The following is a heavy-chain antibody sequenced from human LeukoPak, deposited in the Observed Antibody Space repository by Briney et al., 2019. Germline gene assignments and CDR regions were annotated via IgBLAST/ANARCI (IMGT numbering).Heavy chain of an antibody. CDR2: ISCSGGST. CDR3: AKNQGGFGELFMIYY. V-gene: IGHV3-23*01. CDR1: GFTFSSYA. D-gene: IGHD3-10*01. Sequence: GGSLRLSCAASGFTFSSYAMSWVPPAPGKGLAWVSAISCSGGSTYHADSVKGRFTISRDNSKNTLYLQMNSLRAEDTAVYYCAKNQGGFGELFMIYYWGQGTLVTVSS. J-gene: IGHJ4*02.